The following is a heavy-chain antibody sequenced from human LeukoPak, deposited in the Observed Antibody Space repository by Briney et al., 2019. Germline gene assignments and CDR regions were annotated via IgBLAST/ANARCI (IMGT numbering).Heavy chain of an antibody. D-gene: IGHD6-19*01. CDR2: IKHDGSEK. CDR1: GFTFSSYW. CDR3: ARGVAVAD. V-gene: IGHV3-7*04. Sequence: GGSLRLSCTASGFTFSSYWMSWVRQAPGKGLEWVANIKHDGSEKFYLDSVGGRFTVSRDNAKNSLFLQMDSLRAEDTAVYYCARGVAVADWGQGTLVTVSS. J-gene: IGHJ4*02.